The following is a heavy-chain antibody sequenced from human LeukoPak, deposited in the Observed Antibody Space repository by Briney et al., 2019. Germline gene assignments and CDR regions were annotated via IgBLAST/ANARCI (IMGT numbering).Heavy chain of an antibody. V-gene: IGHV3-7*01. J-gene: IGHJ4*02. CDR3: ASHSGSYLYYFDY. Sequence: PGGSLRLSCAASGFTFSSYWMSWVRQAPGKGLEWVASMKQDGSEKDYVDSVKGRFTISRDNAKKSLYLQMYSLRAEDTAVYYCASHSGSYLYYFDYWGQGTLVTVSS. CDR2: MKQDGSEK. CDR1: GFTFSSYW. D-gene: IGHD1-26*01.